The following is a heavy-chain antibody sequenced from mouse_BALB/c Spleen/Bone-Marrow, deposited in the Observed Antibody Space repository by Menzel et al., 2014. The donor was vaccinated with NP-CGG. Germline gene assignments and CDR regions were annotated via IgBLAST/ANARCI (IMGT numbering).Heavy chain of an antibody. CDR3: ARHEYRPYYAMDY. J-gene: IGHJ4*01. D-gene: IGHD2-14*01. Sequence: EVQVVESGGGLVQPGGSLKLSCAAPGFTFSSYTMSWVRQTPEKRLEWVAYISNGGGSTYYPDTVKGRFTISRDNAKNTLYLQMSSLKSEDTAMYYCARHEYRPYYAMDYWGQGTSVTVSS. CDR1: GFTFSSYT. CDR2: ISNGGGST. V-gene: IGHV5-12-2*01.